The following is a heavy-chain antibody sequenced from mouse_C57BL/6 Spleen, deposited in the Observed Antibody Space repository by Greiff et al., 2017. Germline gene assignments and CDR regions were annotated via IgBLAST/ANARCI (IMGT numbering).Heavy chain of an antibody. V-gene: IGHV1-82*01. CDR3: ASGTTVVEDY. CDR2: IYPGDGDT. J-gene: IGHJ2*01. CDR1: GYAFSSSW. Sequence: VQLQQSGPELVKPGASVKISCKASGYAFSSSWMNWVKQRPGKGLEWIGRIYPGDGDTNYNGKFKGKATLTADKSSSTAYMQLSSLTSEDSAVYFCASGTTVVEDYWGQGTTLTVSS. D-gene: IGHD1-1*01.